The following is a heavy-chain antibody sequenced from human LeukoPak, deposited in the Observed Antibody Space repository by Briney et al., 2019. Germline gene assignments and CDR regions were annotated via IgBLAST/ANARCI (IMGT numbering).Heavy chain of an antibody. Sequence: SETLSLTCTVSGGSISSYYWSWIRQPPGRGLEWIGYIYYSGSTNCNPSLKSRVTISVDTSKNQFSLKLSSVTAADPAVYYCASSPTRYGRTALFDYWGQGTLVTVSS. CDR1: GGSISSYY. CDR2: IYYSGST. V-gene: IGHV4-59*01. CDR3: ASSPTRYGRTALFDY. J-gene: IGHJ4*02. D-gene: IGHD1-1*01.